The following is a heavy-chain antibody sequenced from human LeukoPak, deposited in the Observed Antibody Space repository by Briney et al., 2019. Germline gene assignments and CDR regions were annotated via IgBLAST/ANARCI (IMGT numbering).Heavy chain of an antibody. D-gene: IGHD1-26*01. CDR3: AKEDRIVGATLFDY. J-gene: IGHJ4*02. CDR2: IWYDGSNK. CDR1: RFTFSSYG. V-gene: IGHV3-33*06. Sequence: PGRSLRLSCAASRFTFSSYGMHWVRQAPGKGLEWVAVIWYDGSNKYYADSVKGRFTTSRDNSKNTLYLQMNSLRAEDTAVYYCAKEDRIVGATLFDYWGQGTLVTVSS.